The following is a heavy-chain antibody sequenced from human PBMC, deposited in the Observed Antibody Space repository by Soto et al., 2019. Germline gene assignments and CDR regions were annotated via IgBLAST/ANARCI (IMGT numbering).Heavy chain of an antibody. CDR1: GYSVTSGFY. J-gene: IGHJ4*02. V-gene: IGHV4-38-2*01. D-gene: IGHD5-18*01. CDR2: ISYSGNT. Sequence: LTCGVSGYSVTSGFYWGWIRQPPGKRLEWIATISYSGNTYYNPSLESRISIAVDTSKNQFSLRLTSVTAADTALYYCTRGAGAPMVRFDYWGQGTLVTVSS. CDR3: TRGAGAPMVRFDY.